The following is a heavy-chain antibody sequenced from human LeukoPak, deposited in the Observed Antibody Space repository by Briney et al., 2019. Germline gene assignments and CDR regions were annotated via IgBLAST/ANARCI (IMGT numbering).Heavy chain of an antibody. CDR2: IYSSGST. D-gene: IGHD5-12*01. Sequence: SETLSLTYTVSGRSRSIHYWRWIRQPPGKGREWIGYIYSSGSTNYNPSLKSRVTISVDTSKNQFSLKLSSVTAADTAVYYCARAGGGYEYFDYWGQGTLVTVSS. V-gene: IGHV4-59*11. J-gene: IGHJ4*02. CDR3: ARAGGGYEYFDY. CDR1: GRSRSIHY.